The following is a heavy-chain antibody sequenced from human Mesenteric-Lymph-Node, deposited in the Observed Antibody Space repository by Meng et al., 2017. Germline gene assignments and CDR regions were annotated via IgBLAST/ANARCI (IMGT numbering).Heavy chain of an antibody. V-gene: IGHV4-31*03. CDR2: IYYTGST. D-gene: IGHD1-1*01. Sequence: QAQLHESGSGWMKPSQTLSLTCTVAVCSISSGAYYCTWIRQHPGKGLEWIGYIYYTGSTYYNPSLKSRVTISGDTSKNQFSMKLSSVTAADTAVYYCATWIQLGAFDYWGQGTLVTVSS. J-gene: IGHJ4*02. CDR3: ATWIQLGAFDY. CDR1: VCSISSGAYY.